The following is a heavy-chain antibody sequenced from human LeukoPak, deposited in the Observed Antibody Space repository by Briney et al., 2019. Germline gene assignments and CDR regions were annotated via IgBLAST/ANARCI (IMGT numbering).Heavy chain of an antibody. V-gene: IGHV1-2*04. CDR3: AREPGIAVAGPYYYYGMDV. Sequence: ASVKVSCKASGYTFTGYYMHWVRQAPGQGLEWMGWINPNSGGTNYAQKFQGWVTMTRDTSISTAYMELSRLRSDDTAVYYCAREPGIAVAGPYYYYGMDVWGQGTTVTVSS. CDR2: INPNSGGT. CDR1: GYTFTGYY. D-gene: IGHD6-19*01. J-gene: IGHJ6*02.